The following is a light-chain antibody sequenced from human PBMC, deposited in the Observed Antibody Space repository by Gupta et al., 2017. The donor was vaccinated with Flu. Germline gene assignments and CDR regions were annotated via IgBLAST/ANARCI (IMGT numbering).Light chain of an antibody. J-gene: IGKJ4*01. CDR3: MQALETPVT. Sequence: DILMTQSPLYLYVNPGEPAYISCRSSQSLLHSNGYNYLDWYLQKPGQSPQLLIYLVFNRASGVPDRFSGSGSGTDFTLKISRVEAEDVGVYYCMQALETPVTFGGGTKVEIK. V-gene: IGKV2-28*01. CDR2: LVF. CDR1: QSLLHSNGYNY.